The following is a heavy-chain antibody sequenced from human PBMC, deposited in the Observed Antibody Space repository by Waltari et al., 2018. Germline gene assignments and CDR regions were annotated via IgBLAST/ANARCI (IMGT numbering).Heavy chain of an antibody. Sequence: QVQLVQSGAEVKKPGASVKVSCKASGYTFTSYYMHWVRQAPGQGLEWMGIIHPIRGSPPYAQKFQGRLTMTSDTSTSTVYLDLSSLRSEDTAVYYCARTLAGSGTGYWGQGTLVSVSS. V-gene: IGHV1-46*01. CDR3: ARTLAGSGTGY. J-gene: IGHJ4*02. CDR1: GYTFTSYY. CDR2: IHPIRGSP. D-gene: IGHD3-10*01.